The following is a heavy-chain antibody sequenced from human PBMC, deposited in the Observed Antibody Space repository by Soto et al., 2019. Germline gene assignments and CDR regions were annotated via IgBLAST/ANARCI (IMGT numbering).Heavy chain of an antibody. D-gene: IGHD2-2*02. V-gene: IGHV6-1*01. CDR2: TYYRSKWYN. CDR3: ARGNYCSSTSCYTDNWFDP. CDR1: GDSVSSNSAA. Sequence: PSQTLSLTCAISGDSVSSNSAAWNWIRQSPSRGLEWLGRTYYRSKWYNDYAVSVKSRITINPDTSKNQFSLQLNSVTPEDTAVYYCARGNYCSSTSCYTDNWFDPWGQGTLVTVSS. J-gene: IGHJ5*02.